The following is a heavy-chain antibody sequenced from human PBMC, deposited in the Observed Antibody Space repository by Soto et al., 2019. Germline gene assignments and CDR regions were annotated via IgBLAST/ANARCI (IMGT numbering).Heavy chain of an antibody. D-gene: IGHD1-26*01. CDR1: GYTFTSHY. V-gene: IGHV1-46*03. J-gene: IGHJ6*03. CDR2: INPSGGST. CDR3: AYCAYVFSGGPNYDYHRYMDV. Sequence: AAVKVSCKASGYTFTSHYMHWLRQAPGHGLEWVGIINPSGGSTSYAQQSQGRDTMTRDPTTSPVPMELGSLSSEDTAQSYCAYCAYVFSGGPNYDYHRYMDVWGQGTTVTVSS.